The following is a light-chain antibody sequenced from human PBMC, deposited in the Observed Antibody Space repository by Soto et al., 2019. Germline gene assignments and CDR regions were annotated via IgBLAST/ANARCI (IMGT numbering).Light chain of an antibody. CDR2: DAS. J-gene: IGKJ5*01. V-gene: IGKV3-11*01. Sequence: EFVLTQSPATLSLSPGERATLSCRASQSVRTYLAWYQQKPGQVPRLLIHDASSRATGIPARFSGSGSGTDFTLTISSLEPEDFAVYYCQQRTNWPSSTFGQGTRLEI. CDR3: QQRTNWPSST. CDR1: QSVRTY.